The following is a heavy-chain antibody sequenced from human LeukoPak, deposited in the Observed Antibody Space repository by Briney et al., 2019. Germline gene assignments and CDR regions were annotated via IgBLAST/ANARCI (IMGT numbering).Heavy chain of an antibody. J-gene: IGHJ4*02. V-gene: IGHV3-66*01. Sequence: GGSLRLSCAASGFTFSDYYMSWIRQAPGKGLEWVSIIYSGGSTYYADSVRGRFTISRDNSKNTLYLLMNSLRAEDTAVYYCATSGWWGYFDYWGQGTLVTVSS. CDR2: IYSGGST. CDR1: GFTFSDYY. CDR3: ATSGWWGYFDY. D-gene: IGHD6-19*01.